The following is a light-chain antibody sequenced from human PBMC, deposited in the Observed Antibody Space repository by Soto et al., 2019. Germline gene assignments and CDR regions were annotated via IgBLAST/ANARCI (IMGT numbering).Light chain of an antibody. V-gene: IGKV1-39*01. J-gene: IGKJ4*01. CDR2: TAS. Sequence: DIQMTQSPSSLSASVGDRVTTTCRASQNINTYLNWYQQKPGKAPKSLIYTASLLQSGVPSRFSGSGSGTDFTLTISTLQPEDFATYYCQQSYTTPLTFGGGTKVEIK. CDR3: QQSYTTPLT. CDR1: QNINTY.